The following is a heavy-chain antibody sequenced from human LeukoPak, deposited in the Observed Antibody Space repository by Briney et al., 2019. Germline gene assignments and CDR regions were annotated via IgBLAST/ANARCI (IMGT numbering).Heavy chain of an antibody. J-gene: IGHJ4*02. V-gene: IGHV4-59*12. CDR3: AGERGEEYSSGWYKTNYFYN. Sequence: SETLSPTCTVSAGSISSCYCSWIRQPPRDGRELIVIKYYSVSTNYNPSLQSQAAISADMSKNQISLKRTSVTGEDTAVYYCAGERGEEYSSGWYKTNYFYNWGQGIRVTVSS. D-gene: IGHD6-19*01. CDR1: AGSISSCY. CDR2: KYYSVST.